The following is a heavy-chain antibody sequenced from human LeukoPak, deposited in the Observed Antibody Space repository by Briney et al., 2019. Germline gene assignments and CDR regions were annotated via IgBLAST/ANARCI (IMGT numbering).Heavy chain of an antibody. V-gene: IGHV4-4*02. Sequence: SETLSLTCAVSGGSISSSNWWSWVRQPPGKGLEWIGGIYHSGSTNYNPSLKSRVTISVDKSKNQFSLKLTSVTAADTAVYYCASPSMVRGAMALNYWGQGTLVTVSS. D-gene: IGHD3-10*01. CDR3: ASPSMVRGAMALNY. J-gene: IGHJ4*02. CDR2: IYHSGST. CDR1: GGSISSSNW.